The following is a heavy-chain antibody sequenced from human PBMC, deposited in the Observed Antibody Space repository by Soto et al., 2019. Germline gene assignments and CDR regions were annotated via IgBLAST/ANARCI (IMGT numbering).Heavy chain of an antibody. J-gene: IGHJ6*03. CDR2: IYYSGST. CDR3: ARHKAYNWNYVVNYYYYYMDV. D-gene: IGHD1-7*01. CDR1: GGSISSSSYY. Sequence: SETLSLTCTVSGGSISSSSYYWGWIRQPPGKGLEWIGSIYYSGSTYYNPSLKSRVTISVDTSKNQFSLKLSSVTAADTAVYYCARHKAYNWNYVVNYYYYYMDVWGKGTTVTVSS. V-gene: IGHV4-39*01.